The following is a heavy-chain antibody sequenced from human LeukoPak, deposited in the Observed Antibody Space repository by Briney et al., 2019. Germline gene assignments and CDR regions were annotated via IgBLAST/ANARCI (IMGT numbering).Heavy chain of an antibody. CDR1: GGTFSSYA. CDR3: ARDLSLVVAGTGDY. CDR2: ISAYNGNT. D-gene: IGHD6-19*01. Sequence: ASVKVSCKASGGTFSSYAISWVRQAPGQGLEWMGWISAYNGNTNYAQKLQGRVTMTTDTSTSTAYMELRSLRSDDTAVYYCARDLSLVVAGTGDYWGQGTLVTVSS. J-gene: IGHJ4*02. V-gene: IGHV1-18*01.